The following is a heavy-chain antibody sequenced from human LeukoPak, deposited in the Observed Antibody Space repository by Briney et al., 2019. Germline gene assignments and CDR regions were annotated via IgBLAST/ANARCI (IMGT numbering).Heavy chain of an antibody. V-gene: IGHV3-33*06. D-gene: IGHD4-11*01. CDR3: AKDAQRGFDYSNSLEH. J-gene: IGHJ5*02. CDR2: IWNDGSNK. Sequence: GGSLRLSCATSGFTFSHYGMHGVRQAPGKGLEWVAVIWNDGSNKHYGDSVKGRFTISRDNSKNTLYLQMNSLTVEDTAVYYCAKDAQRGFDYSNSLEHWGQGTLVTVSS. CDR1: GFTFSHYG.